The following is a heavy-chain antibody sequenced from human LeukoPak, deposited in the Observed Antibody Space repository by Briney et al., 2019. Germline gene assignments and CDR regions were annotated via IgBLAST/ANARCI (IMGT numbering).Heavy chain of an antibody. CDR1: GYTFTSYG. D-gene: IGHD2-2*01. V-gene: IGHV1-2*02. J-gene: IGHJ4*02. CDR3: VALLLGYCSNASCYPFDY. CDR2: INPNGGGT. Sequence: ASVKVSCKASGYTFTSYGISWVRQAPGQGLEWMGWINPNGGGTYYAQKFQGRVTMTRDTSISTAYMELNILNTDDTAMYYCVALLLGYCSNASCYPFDYWGQGTLVTVSS.